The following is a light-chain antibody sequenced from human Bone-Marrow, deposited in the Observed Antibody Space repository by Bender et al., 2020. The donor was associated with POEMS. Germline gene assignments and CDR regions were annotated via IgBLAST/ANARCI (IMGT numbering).Light chain of an antibody. V-gene: IGLV3-21*02. Sequence: SYVLTQPPSVSVAPGQTARITCGGNNIGSKSVHWYQQRPGQAPVLVVYDVSDRPSGVSLRFSGSKSGNTASLTVSGLQAEDEADFYCCSYAGSSYVFGTGTTVSVL. CDR1: NIGSKS. CDR3: CSYAGSSYV. CDR2: DVS. J-gene: IGLJ1*01.